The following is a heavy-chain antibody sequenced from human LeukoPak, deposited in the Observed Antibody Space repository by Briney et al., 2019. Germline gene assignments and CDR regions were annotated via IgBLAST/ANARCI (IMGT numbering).Heavy chain of an antibody. CDR1: GYTLTELP. CDR2: FDPEDGET. Sequence: ASVKVSCKVSGYTLTELPMHWVRQAPGKRLEWMGGFDPEDGETIYAQKFQGRVTMTEDTSTDTAYMELSSLRSEDTAVYYCATDMGYYDSSGQKRGWGQGTLVTVSS. CDR3: ATDMGYYDSSGQKRG. V-gene: IGHV1-24*01. J-gene: IGHJ4*02. D-gene: IGHD3-22*01.